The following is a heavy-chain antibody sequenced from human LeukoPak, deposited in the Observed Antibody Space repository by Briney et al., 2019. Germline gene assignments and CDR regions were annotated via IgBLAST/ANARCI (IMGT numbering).Heavy chain of an antibody. V-gene: IGHV4-4*02. CDR1: GGSISSSNW. Sequence: KASETLSLTCAVSGGSISSSNWWSWIRQPPGKGLEWIGEIYHSGSTNYNPSLKSRVTISVDTSKNQFSLKLSSVTAADTAVYYCARDAFGGGGGSPALVFDYWGQGILVTVSS. D-gene: IGHD2-15*01. J-gene: IGHJ4*02. CDR2: IYHSGST. CDR3: ARDAFGGGGGSPALVFDY.